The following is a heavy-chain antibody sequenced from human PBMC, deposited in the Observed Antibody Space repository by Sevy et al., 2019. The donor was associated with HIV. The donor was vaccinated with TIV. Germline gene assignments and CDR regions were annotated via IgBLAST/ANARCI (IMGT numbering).Heavy chain of an antibody. D-gene: IGHD6-6*01. CDR3: ARESADSSSSGVDY. CDR2: ISSSSSTI. Sequence: GGSLRLSCAASGFTFSSYSMNWVRQAPGKGLVWVSYISSSSSTIYYADSVKGRFTISRDNAKNSLYLQMNSLRDEDTAVYYCARESADSSSSGVDYWGQGTLVTVSS. J-gene: IGHJ4*02. CDR1: GFTFSSYS. V-gene: IGHV3-48*02.